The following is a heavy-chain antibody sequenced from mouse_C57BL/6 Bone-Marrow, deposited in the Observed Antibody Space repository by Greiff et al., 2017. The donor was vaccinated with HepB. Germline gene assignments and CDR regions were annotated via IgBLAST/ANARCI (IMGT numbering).Heavy chain of an antibody. CDR2: INPSSGYT. CDR3: ARYSKAWFAY. Sequence: QVHVKQSGAELARPGASVKMSCKASGYTFTSYTMHWVKQRPGQGLEWIGYINPSSGYTKYNQKFKDKATLTADKSSSTAYMQLSSLTSEDSAVYYCARYSKAWFAYWGQVTLVTVSA. CDR1: GYTFTSYT. V-gene: IGHV1-4*01. D-gene: IGHD2-5*01. J-gene: IGHJ3*01.